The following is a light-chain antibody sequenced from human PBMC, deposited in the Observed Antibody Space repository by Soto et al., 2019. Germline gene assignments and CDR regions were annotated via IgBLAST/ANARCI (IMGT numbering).Light chain of an antibody. V-gene: IGKV1-12*01. CDR2: AAS. CDR3: QQSYSTPIT. CDR1: RGIGDR. J-gene: IGKJ5*01. Sequence: DIQMTQSPSSLSAVVGDRVTITCRASRGIGDRLAWFQQKPGKAPQFLIQAASNLQSGVPSRFSGSGSGTEFILSINSLQPEDIATYYCQQSYSTPITFGQGTRLEIK.